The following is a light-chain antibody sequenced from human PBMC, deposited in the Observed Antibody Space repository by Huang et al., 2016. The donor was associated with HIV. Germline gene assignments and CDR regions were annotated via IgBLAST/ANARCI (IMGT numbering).Light chain of an antibody. CDR1: QSVSSY. CDR2: DAS. Sequence: EIVLTQSPATLSLSPGERATLSCRASQSVSSYLAWYQQKPGQAPRRLIYDASNRAIGIPARFSGSGSGTDFTLTISSLEPEDFAVYYCQQRSNWAPITFGGGTKVEIK. J-gene: IGKJ4*01. V-gene: IGKV3-11*01. CDR3: QQRSNWAPIT.